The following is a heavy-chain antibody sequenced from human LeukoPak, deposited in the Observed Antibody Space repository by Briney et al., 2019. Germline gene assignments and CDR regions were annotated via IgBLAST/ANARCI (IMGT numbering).Heavy chain of an antibody. J-gene: IGHJ4*02. V-gene: IGHV4-59*01. CDR1: GGSISNYY. D-gene: IGHD1-26*01. Sequence: SETLSLTCTVSGGSISNYYWSWIRQPPGKGLEWIGYIYHSGATHYTPSLKSRVTISVDTSNNQFSLNLRSVTAADTAIYYCARKSPTSGSYGWYFDFWGQGALVTVSS. CDR2: IYHSGAT. CDR3: ARKSPTSGSYGWYFDF.